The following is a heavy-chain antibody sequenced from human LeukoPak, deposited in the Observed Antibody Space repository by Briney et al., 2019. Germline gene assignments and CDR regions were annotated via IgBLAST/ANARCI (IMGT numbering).Heavy chain of an antibody. CDR3: ARGHSSSWCVDS. D-gene: IGHD6-13*01. CDR2: IYNDGTTT. Sequence: GGSLRLSCIASGFTFSNNGMHWVRQPPGRGLVWVSRIYNDGTTTYYADSVKGRFTISRDNAKNTLYLQMNSLRADDTAVYYCARGHSSSWCVDSWGQGTLVTVSS. V-gene: IGHV3-74*01. CDR1: GFTFSNNG. J-gene: IGHJ4*02.